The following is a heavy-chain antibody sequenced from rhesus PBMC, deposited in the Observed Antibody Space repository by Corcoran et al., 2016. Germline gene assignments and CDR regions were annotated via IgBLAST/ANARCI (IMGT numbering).Heavy chain of an antibody. CDR3: ARTTELGIPFDY. CDR1: GGSISRDY. CDR2: ISGRGGNT. Sequence: QLQLQESGPGLVKPSETLSLTCAVSGGSISRDYWGWIRQPPGKGLEWIGRISGRGGNTDYNPSLKSRVTISIATSKNQFSLRLRSVTAADTAVYYCARTTELGIPFDYWGQGVQVTVSS. V-gene: IGHV4-173*01. J-gene: IGHJ4*01. D-gene: IGHD5-42*01.